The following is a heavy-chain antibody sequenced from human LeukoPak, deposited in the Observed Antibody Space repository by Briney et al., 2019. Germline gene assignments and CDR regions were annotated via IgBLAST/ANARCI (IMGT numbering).Heavy chain of an antibody. CDR2: ISSSGSTI. Sequence: MPGGSLRLSCAASGFTFSDYYMSWIRQAPGKRLEWVSYISSSGSTIYYADSVKGRFTISRDNAKNSLYLQMNSLRAEDTAVYYCARARYCSSTSCPTYYDFWSALGGRYFDYWGQGTLVTVSS. J-gene: IGHJ4*02. CDR3: ARARYCSSTSCPTYYDFWSALGGRYFDY. D-gene: IGHD2-2*01. CDR1: GFTFSDYY. V-gene: IGHV3-11*01.